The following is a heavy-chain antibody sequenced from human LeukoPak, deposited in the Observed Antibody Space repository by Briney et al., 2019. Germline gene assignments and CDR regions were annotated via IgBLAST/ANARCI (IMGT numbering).Heavy chain of an antibody. CDR2: INPSGGST. J-gene: IGHJ6*03. CDR1: GYTFSSYY. CDR3: ARVAAEVVGVPGAIGFGWLRRDYYYMDV. D-gene: IGHD2-2*02. Sequence: ASVKVSCKASGYTFSSYYMHWVRQAPGEGLEWMGIINPSGGSTSYAQKFKGRVTMTRDMSTSTVNMELSSLRSEDTAVYYCARVAAEVVGVPGAIGFGWLRRDYYYMDVWGKGTPVTVSS. V-gene: IGHV1-46*01.